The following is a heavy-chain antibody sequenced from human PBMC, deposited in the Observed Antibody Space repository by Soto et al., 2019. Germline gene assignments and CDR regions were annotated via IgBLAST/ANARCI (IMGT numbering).Heavy chain of an antibody. D-gene: IGHD5-12*01. J-gene: IGHJ6*03. CDR3: THPGGGYESTREDYYMDV. CDR2: IRSKANSYAT. CDR1: GFTFSGSA. V-gene: IGHV3-73*01. Sequence: GGSLRLSCAASGFTFSGSAMHWVRQASGKGLEWVGRIRSKANSYATAYAASVKGRFTISRDDSKNTAYLQMNSLKTEDTAVYYCTHPGGGYESTREDYYMDVWGKGTTVTVSS.